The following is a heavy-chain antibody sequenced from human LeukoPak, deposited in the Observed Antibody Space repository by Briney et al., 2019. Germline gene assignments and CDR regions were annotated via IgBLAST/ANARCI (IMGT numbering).Heavy chain of an antibody. J-gene: IGHJ6*03. CDR3: ARANYDIFTGYVNYYHYYYMDV. CDR2: IIPIFDTP. CDR1: GGTSSSYS. V-gene: IGHV1-69*13. Sequence: SVKVSCKASGGTSSSYSITWVRQAPGQGLEWRGGIIPIFDTPNYAQKFQGRVTTTADESTSTAYMELSSLRSEDTAVYYCARANYDIFTGYVNYYHYYYMDVWGKGATVTVSS. D-gene: IGHD3-9*01.